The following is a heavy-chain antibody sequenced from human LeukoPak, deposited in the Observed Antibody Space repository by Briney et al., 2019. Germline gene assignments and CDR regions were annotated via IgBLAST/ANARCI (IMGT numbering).Heavy chain of an antibody. V-gene: IGHV3-30*04. CDR1: GFTFSSYA. D-gene: IGHD5-24*01. CDR2: ISYDGGNK. CDR3: ARGGGLRAYYFDY. Sequence: GRSLRLSCAASGFTFSSYAMHWVRQAPGKGLEWVAVISYDGGNKYYADSVKGRFTISRDNSKNTLYLQMNSLRAENTAVYYCARGGGLRAYYFDYWGQGTLVTVSS. J-gene: IGHJ4*02.